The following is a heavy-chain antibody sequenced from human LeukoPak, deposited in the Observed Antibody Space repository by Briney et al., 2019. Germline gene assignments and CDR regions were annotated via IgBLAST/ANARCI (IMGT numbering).Heavy chain of an antibody. J-gene: IGHJ4*02. V-gene: IGHV4-34*01. CDR3: AKSGYSGYDSNRIFDY. D-gene: IGHD5-12*01. Sequence: TSETLSLTCAVYGGSFSGYYWGWIRQTPGKGLEWIGEINHSGSTNYNPSLKSRVTISVDTSKNQFSLKLSSVTAADTAVYYCAKSGYSGYDSNRIFDYWGQGTLVTVSS. CDR2: INHSGST. CDR1: GGSFSGYY.